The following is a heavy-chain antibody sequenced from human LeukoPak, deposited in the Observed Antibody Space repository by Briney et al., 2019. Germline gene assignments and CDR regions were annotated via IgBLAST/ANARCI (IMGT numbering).Heavy chain of an antibody. CDR1: GFTFDTYW. J-gene: IGHJ4*02. D-gene: IGHD4-23*01. CDR3: ARALYGGNSNFNY. CDR2: IKQDGSEK. V-gene: IGHV3-7*01. Sequence: TGGSLRLSCAASGFTFDTYWMTWVRQAPGKGLEWVANIKQDGSEKHYVDSVKGRFTISRDNAKNSLFLQMNSLRAEGTAVYHCARALYGGNSNFNYWGQGTLVTVS.